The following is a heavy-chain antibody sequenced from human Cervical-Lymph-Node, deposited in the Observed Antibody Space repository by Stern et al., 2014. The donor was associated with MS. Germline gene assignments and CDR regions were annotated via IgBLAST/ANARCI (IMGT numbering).Heavy chain of an antibody. CDR1: GYTFTRYY. Sequence: VQLVQSGAEVKKPGASVKVSCKASGYTFTRYYVHWVRQAPGQGLEWMGIINPIGGRTNYTQRFQGRVTMTRDTSTSTVYMEMSSLRSEDTAVYYCARVGSGSGSHYWGQETLVTVSS. V-gene: IGHV1-46*01. J-gene: IGHJ4*02. D-gene: IGHD3-10*01. CDR3: ARVGSGSGSHY. CDR2: INPIGGRT.